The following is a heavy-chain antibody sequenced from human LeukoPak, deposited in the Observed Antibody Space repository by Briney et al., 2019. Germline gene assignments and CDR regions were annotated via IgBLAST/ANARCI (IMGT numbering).Heavy chain of an antibody. V-gene: IGHV3-21*01. D-gene: IGHD1-26*01. CDR1: GFTFDNYE. CDR3: ARMSVTPRSLIWYFDL. J-gene: IGHJ2*01. CDR2: ISSSSSYI. Sequence: PGGSLRLSCVASGFTFDNYEMNWVRQAPGKGLEWVASISSSSSYIYYADSLKGRFTVSRHNAKSSLYLEMNSLRAEDTAIYYCARMSVTPRSLIWYFDLWGRGTLVTVSS.